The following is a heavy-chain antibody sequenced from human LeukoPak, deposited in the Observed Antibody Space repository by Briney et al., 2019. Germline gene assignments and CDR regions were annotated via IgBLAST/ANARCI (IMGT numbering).Heavy chain of an antibody. Sequence: SETLSLTCTVSGGSISSGGYYWSWIRQPPGKGLEWIGYIYHSGSTYYNPSLKSRVTVSVDRSKNQFSLKLSSVTAADTAVYYCASTVDYGVLRWFDPWGQGTLVTVSS. CDR1: GGSISSGGYY. CDR2: IYHSGST. D-gene: IGHD4-17*01. J-gene: IGHJ5*02. V-gene: IGHV4-30-2*01. CDR3: ASTVDYGVLRWFDP.